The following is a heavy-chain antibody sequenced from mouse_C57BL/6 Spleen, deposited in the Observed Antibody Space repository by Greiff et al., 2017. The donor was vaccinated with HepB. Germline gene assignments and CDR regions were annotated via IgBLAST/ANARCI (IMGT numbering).Heavy chain of an antibody. CDR2: ISNGGGST. D-gene: IGHD1-1*01. J-gene: IGHJ4*01. CDR1: GFTFSDYY. V-gene: IGHV5-12*01. Sequence: EVQRVESGGGLVQPGGSLKLSCAASGFTFSDYYMYWVRQTPEKRLEWVAYISNGGGSTYYPDTVKGRFTISRDNAKNTLYLQMSRLKSEDTAMYYCARHDYGSFYAMDYWGQGTSVTVSS. CDR3: ARHDYGSFYAMDY.